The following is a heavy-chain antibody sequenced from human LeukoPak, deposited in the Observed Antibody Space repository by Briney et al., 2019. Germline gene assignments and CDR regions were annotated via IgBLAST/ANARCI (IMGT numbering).Heavy chain of an antibody. V-gene: IGHV3-7*01. D-gene: IGHD3-10*01. CDR3: ARETDSSNTYYYFDY. CDR1: RFIFSNYW. CDR2: IKQDGSDK. Sequence: GGSLRLSCAASRFIFSNYWMSWVRQAPGKGLEWVANIKQDGSDKYYVDSVKGRFTISRDNAKNSLYLQMNSLRAEDTAVYYCARETDSSNTYYYFDYWGQGTLLTVSS. J-gene: IGHJ4*02.